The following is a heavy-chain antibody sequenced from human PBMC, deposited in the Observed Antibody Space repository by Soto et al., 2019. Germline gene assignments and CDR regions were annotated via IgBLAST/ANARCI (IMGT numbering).Heavy chain of an antibody. CDR3: ASSLVVPSTMNYFDY. CDR2: IFPADSDT. D-gene: IGHD2-15*01. CDR1: GYSFSNYW. V-gene: IGHV5-51*01. J-gene: IGHJ4*02. Sequence: GEALKSSCKGSGYSFSNYWIAWVRQMPGKGLEWMGIIFPADSDTKYSPSFQGQVTISADKSISTAYLQWSSLKASDTAMYYCASSLVVPSTMNYFDYWCQAPLVSVSS.